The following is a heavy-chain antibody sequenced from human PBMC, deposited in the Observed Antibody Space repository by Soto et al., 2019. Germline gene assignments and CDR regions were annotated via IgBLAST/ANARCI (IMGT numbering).Heavy chain of an antibody. CDR2: IIPIFGTA. CDR3: ARDHTYYYDSSGYYPYYFDY. J-gene: IGHJ4*02. V-gene: IGHV1-69*13. Sequence: GASVKVSCKASGGTFSSYAISWVRQAPGQGLEWMGGIIPIFGTANYAQKFQGRVTITADESTSTAYMELSSLRSEDTAVYHCARDHTYYYDSSGYYPYYFDYWGQGTLVTVSS. CDR1: GGTFSSYA. D-gene: IGHD3-22*01.